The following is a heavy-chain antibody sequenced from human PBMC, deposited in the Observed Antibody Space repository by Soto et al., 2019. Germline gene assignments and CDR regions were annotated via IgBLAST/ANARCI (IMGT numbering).Heavy chain of an antibody. CDR3: TRALFFISTSTVTADAF. CDR2: ISPGTGKT. CDR1: GYTFSSFG. D-gene: IGHD4-17*01. J-gene: IGHJ4*02. V-gene: IGHV1-18*04. Sequence: VELVQSGAEVKKPGASVRVSCKASGYTFSSFGLSWVRQAPGQGPEWMGWISPGTGKTEYSHKFQGRVTMTTDTSTRTLFLDLGSLTSDDTAVYYCTRALFFISTSTVTADAFWGQGTLVTVSS.